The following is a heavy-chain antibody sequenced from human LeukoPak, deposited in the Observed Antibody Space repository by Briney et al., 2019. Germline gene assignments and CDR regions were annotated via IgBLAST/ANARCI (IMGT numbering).Heavy chain of an antibody. J-gene: IGHJ3*02. V-gene: IGHV3-23*01. CDR2: ISGSGTTT. Sequence: QTGGSLRLSCAASGFPFGSFVMSWVRQAPGKGLEWVSTISGSGTTTYYADSVKGRFTISRDNAKNSLYLQMNSLRAEDTAVYYCARDPNYYDSSEDVAFDIWGQGTMVTVSS. CDR1: GFPFGSFV. D-gene: IGHD3-22*01. CDR3: ARDPNYYDSSEDVAFDI.